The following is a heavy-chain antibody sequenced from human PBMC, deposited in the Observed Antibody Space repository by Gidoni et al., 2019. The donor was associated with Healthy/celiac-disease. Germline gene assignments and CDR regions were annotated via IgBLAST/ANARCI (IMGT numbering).Heavy chain of an antibody. CDR2: TSYDGSNK. Sequence: SSYAMHWVRQAPGKGLEWVAVTSYDGSNKYYADSVKGRFTISRDNSKNTLYLQMNSLRAEDTAVYYCARAGQLPPGAFDIWGQGTMVTVSS. J-gene: IGHJ3*02. D-gene: IGHD2-2*01. CDR3: ARAGQLPPGAFDI. V-gene: IGHV3-30-3*01. CDR1: SSYA.